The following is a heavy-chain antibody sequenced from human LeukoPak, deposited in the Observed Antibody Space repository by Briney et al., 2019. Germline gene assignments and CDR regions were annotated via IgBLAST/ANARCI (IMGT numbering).Heavy chain of an antibody. CDR3: ARDGSGYSRDY. D-gene: IGHD3-22*01. Sequence: GGSLRLSCAASGFTVSSNFLTWVRQTPGKGLEWVSVIFSDGTTYYAGSVKGRFTISRDNSKNTLYLQMSSLRAEDTAVHYCARDGSGYSRDYWGQGTLVTVSS. J-gene: IGHJ4*02. CDR2: IFSDGTT. V-gene: IGHV3-53*01. CDR1: GFTVSSNF.